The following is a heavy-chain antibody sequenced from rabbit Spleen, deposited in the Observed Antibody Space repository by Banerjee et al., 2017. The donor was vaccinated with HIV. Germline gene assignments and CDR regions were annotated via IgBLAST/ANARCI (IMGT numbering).Heavy chain of an antibody. D-gene: IGHD4-2*01. J-gene: IGHJ3*01. Sequence: QELVESGGGLVQPGESLKLSCKASGFTLSSYYMYWVRQAPGKGLELIAWIYTRDGSTYYASWVNGRFTISRSTSLNTVDLKMTSLTAADTATYFCARDLAGYVGFGYISYLDLWGQGTLVTVS. CDR2: IYTRDGST. CDR3: ARDLAGYVGFGYISYLDL. CDR1: GFTLSSYY. V-gene: IGHV1S43*01.